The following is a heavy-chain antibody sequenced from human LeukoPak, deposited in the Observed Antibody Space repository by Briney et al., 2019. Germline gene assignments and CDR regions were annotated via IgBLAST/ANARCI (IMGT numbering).Heavy chain of an antibody. J-gene: IGHJ6*02. V-gene: IGHV6-1*01. CDR2: TYYRSKWYN. CDR3: ARVRGYCSSTSCSYYYYYGMDV. D-gene: IGHD2-2*01. Sequence: SQTLSLTCAISGDSVSSNSAAWNWIRQSPSRGLEWLGRTYYRSKWYNDYAVSVKSRITINPDTSKNQFSLQLNSVTPEDTAVYYCARVRGYCSSTSCSYYYYYGMDVWGQGTTVTVSS. CDR1: GDSVSSNSAA.